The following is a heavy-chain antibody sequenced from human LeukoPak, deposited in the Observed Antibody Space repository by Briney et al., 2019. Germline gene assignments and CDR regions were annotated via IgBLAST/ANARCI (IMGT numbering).Heavy chain of an antibody. CDR2: ISAYNGNT. Sequence: GASVKVSCKASGYTFTSYGISWVRQAPGQGLEWMGWISAYNGNTNYAQKFQGRVTITRDTSASTAYMELSSLRSEDTAVYYCARDIGSGWGNYFDYWGQGTLVTVSS. V-gene: IGHV1-18*01. J-gene: IGHJ4*02. CDR3: ARDIGSGWGNYFDY. D-gene: IGHD6-19*01. CDR1: GYTFTSYG.